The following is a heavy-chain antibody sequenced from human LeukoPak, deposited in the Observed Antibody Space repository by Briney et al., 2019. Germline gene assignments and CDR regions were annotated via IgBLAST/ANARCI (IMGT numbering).Heavy chain of an antibody. V-gene: IGHV3-30*03. CDR3: ARGKGIYGDYVLYYFDY. J-gene: IGHJ4*02. D-gene: IGHD4-17*01. Sequence: GGSLRLSCAASGFTFSSYGMHWVRQAPGKGLEWVAVISYDGSNKYYADSVKGRFTISRDNSKNTLYLQMNSLRAEDTAVYYCARGKGIYGDYVLYYFDYWGQGTLVTVSS. CDR1: GFTFSSYG. CDR2: ISYDGSNK.